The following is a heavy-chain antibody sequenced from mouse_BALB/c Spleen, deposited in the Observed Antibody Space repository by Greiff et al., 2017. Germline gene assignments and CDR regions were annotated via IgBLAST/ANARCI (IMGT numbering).Heavy chain of an antibody. V-gene: IGHV1-18*01. CDR1: GYTFTDYN. D-gene: IGHD2-2*01. CDR2: INPNNGGT. J-gene: IGHJ1*01. CDR3: ARCPWLRRGPWYFDV. Sequence: EVQLQQSGPELVKPGASVKIPCKASGYTFTDYNMDWVKQSHGKSLEWIGDINPNNGGTIYNQKFKGKATLTVDKSSSTAYMELRSLTSEDTAVYYCARCPWLRRGPWYFDVWGAGTTVTVSS.